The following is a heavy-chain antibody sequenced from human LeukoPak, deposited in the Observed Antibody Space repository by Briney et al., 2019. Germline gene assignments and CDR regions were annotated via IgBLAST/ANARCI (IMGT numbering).Heavy chain of an antibody. V-gene: IGHV3-23*01. J-gene: IGHJ4*02. Sequence: GGSLRLSCAASGFTFSSYAMSWVRQAPGKGLEWVSAISGSGGSTYYADSVKGRFTISRDNSKNTLYLQMNSLRAEDTAVYYCAGLGIGVFRGFDYWGQGTLVTVSS. D-gene: IGHD3-10*01. CDR3: AGLGIGVFRGFDY. CDR2: ISGSGGST. CDR1: GFTFSSYA.